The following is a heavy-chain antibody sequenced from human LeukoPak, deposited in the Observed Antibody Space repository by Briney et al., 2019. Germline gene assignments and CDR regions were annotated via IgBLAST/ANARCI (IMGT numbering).Heavy chain of an antibody. CDR1: GFTFSSYS. CDR2: ISSSSSYI. Sequence: GGSLRLSCAASGFTFSSYSMNWVRQAPGKGLEWVSSISSSSSYIYYADSVKGRFTISRDNAKNSLYLQMNSLRAEDTAVYYCARDGGELLPGYRYYFDYRGQGTLVTVSS. V-gene: IGHV3-21*01. CDR3: ARDGGELLPGYRYYFDY. J-gene: IGHJ4*02. D-gene: IGHD1-26*01.